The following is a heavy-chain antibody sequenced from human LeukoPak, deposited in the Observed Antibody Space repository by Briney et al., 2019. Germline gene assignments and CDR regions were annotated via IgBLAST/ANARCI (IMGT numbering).Heavy chain of an antibody. J-gene: IGHJ4*02. CDR2: ISAYKGNT. CDR3: ARDLRGDSDY. V-gene: IGHV1-18*01. Sequence: ASVKVSCKASGYTFTNYGISWVRQAPGQGLEWMGWISAYKGNTNYAQNLQGRVTMTTDTSTITAYMELTSLRSDDTAVYYCARDLRGDSDYWGQGTLVTVSS. CDR1: GYTFTNYG.